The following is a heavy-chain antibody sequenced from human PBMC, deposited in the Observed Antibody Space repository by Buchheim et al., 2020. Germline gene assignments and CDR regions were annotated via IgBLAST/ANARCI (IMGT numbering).Heavy chain of an antibody. CDR3: AKVRRYFDWLSHYYFDY. V-gene: IGHV3-23*01. D-gene: IGHD3-9*01. CDR2: ISGSGGRT. CDR1: GFTFYNYA. J-gene: IGHJ4*02. Sequence: EVQLLESGGGLVQPGGSLRLSCAASGFTFYNYAMSWVRQTPGKGLEWVSTISGSGGRTYFSDSVKGRFTISRDNSRDTLYLQMNSLRAEDTALYYCAKVRRYFDWLSHYYFDYWGQGTL.